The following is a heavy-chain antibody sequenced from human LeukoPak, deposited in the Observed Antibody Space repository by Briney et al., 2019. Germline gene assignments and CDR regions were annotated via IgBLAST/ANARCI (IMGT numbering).Heavy chain of an antibody. CDR3: ARGAYCSSTSCSSPQVYYMDV. CDR1: GGSFSGYY. J-gene: IGHJ6*03. CDR2: INHSGST. V-gene: IGHV4-34*01. D-gene: IGHD2-2*01. Sequence: SETLSLTCAVYGGSFSGYYWRWLRQPPGKGLEWIGEINHSGSTNYNPSLKSRVTISVDTSKNQFSLKLSSVTAADTAVYYCARGAYCSSTSCSSPQVYYMDVWGKGTTVTVSS.